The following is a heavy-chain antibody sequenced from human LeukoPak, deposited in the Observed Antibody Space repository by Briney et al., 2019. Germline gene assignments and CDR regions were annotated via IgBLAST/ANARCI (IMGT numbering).Heavy chain of an antibody. J-gene: IGHJ1*01. V-gene: IGHV4-38-2*02. Sequence: SETLSLTCTVSGYSISSGYYWGWIRQPPGKGLEWIGSIYHSGSTYYNPSLKSRVTISVDTSKNQFSLKLSSVTAADTAVYYCARALDDYYDSSGYYYVVYFQHWGQGTLVTVSS. CDR1: GYSISSGYY. D-gene: IGHD3-22*01. CDR3: ARALDDYYDSSGYYYVVYFQH. CDR2: IYHSGST.